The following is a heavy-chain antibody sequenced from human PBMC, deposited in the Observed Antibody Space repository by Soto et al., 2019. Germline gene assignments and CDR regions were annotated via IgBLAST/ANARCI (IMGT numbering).Heavy chain of an antibody. CDR1: GLTFSRHA. V-gene: IGHV3-23*01. Sequence: EVQLLESGGGLVQPGGSLRLSCAASGLTFSRHAMAWVRQAPGKGLEWLSSISESSSNTYYADSVKGRFTISKDNSKNMLYLQMNSLRDEDTAVYYCAKKPNGFDSWGQGTLVTDSS. CDR2: ISESSSNT. J-gene: IGHJ5*01. CDR3: AKKPNGFDS.